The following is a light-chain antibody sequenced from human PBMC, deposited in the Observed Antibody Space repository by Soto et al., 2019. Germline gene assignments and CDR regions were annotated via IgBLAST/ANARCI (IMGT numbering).Light chain of an antibody. CDR2: AAS. CDR1: QGISNY. J-gene: IGKJ1*01. CDR3: QRYDSAPT. V-gene: IGKV1-27*01. Sequence: DIQMTHSPSSLSASVGDRVTITCRASQGISNYLAWYQQKPVKVPKLLIYAASTLQSGVPSRFSGSGSGTDFTLTISSLQPEDAATYYCQRYDSAPTFGQGTKVDIK.